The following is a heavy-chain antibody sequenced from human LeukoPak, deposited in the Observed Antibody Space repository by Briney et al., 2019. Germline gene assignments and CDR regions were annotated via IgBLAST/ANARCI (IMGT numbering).Heavy chain of an antibody. J-gene: IGHJ4*02. D-gene: IGHD4-23*01. CDR2: IWYDGSNK. CDR3: AKDLSTVVTTGALDY. Sequence: GGSLRLSCAASGFTFSSYGMHWVRQAPGKGLEWVAVIWYDGSNKYYADSVKGRFTISRDNSKNTLYLQTNSLRAEDTAVYYCAKDLSTVVTTGALDYWGQGTLVTVSS. V-gene: IGHV3-33*06. CDR1: GFTFSSYG.